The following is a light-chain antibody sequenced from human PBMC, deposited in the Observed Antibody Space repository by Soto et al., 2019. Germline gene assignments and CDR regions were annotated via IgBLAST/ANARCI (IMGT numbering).Light chain of an antibody. Sequence: IVLTQSPDTLSLSPGERATLSCRASQSVRSERLAWYQQKPGQAPRLVIFDASFRATGFPLRFSGSGSGTDFTLTITRLEPEDFAVYYCQQYDILPSTFGLGTKVDIK. CDR2: DAS. J-gene: IGKJ3*01. CDR3: QQYDILPST. V-gene: IGKV3-20*01. CDR1: QSVRSER.